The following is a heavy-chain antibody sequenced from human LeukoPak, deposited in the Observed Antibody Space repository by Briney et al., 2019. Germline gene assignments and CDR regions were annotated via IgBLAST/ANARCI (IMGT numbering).Heavy chain of an antibody. D-gene: IGHD6-19*01. CDR2: INHSGST. CDR1: GGSFSGYY. Sequence: SETLSLTCAVYGGSFSGYYWSWIRQPPGKGLEWMGEINHSGSTNYNPSLKSRVTISVDTSKNQFSLKLSSVTAADTAVYYCARGIRRIAVAGGGYWGQGTLVTVSS. V-gene: IGHV4-34*01. J-gene: IGHJ4*02. CDR3: ARGIRRIAVAGGGY.